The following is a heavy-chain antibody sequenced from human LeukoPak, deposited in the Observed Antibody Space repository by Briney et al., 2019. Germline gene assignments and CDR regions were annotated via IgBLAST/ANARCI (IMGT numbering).Heavy chain of an antibody. V-gene: IGHV4-34*01. J-gene: IGHJ4*02. CDR1: GGSISSYY. CDR2: INHSGST. CDR3: ARGSVVPAAITTPNFDY. D-gene: IGHD2-2*01. Sequence: SETLSLTCTVSGGSISSYYWSWIRQPPGKGLEWIGEINHSGSTNYNPSLKSRVTISVDTSKNQFSLKLSSVTAADTAVYYCARGSVVPAAITTPNFDYWGQGTLVTVSS.